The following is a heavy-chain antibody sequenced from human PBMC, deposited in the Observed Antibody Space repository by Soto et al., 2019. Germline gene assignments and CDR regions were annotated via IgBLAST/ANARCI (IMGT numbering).Heavy chain of an antibody. J-gene: IGHJ5*01. V-gene: IGHV4-39*01. D-gene: IGHD2-21*01. CDR1: GVSIHNSHSF. CDR2: VYHNGGA. Sequence: QVHLQESGPGLVKPSETLSLTCTVSGVSIHNSHSFWAWIRQPPGKGLQFIASVYHNGGANYNSSLKSRVTISVDTANNQVSQRMRSLTAADTAFYYCGRVVEGATRHTDPDSWGQRILVTVSS. CDR3: GRVVEGATRHTDPDS.